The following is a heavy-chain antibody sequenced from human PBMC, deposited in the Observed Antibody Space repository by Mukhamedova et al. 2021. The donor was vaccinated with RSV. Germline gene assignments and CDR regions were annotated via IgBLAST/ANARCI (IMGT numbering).Heavy chain of an antibody. J-gene: IGHJ3*02. Sequence: VSAILGNGAGTYYAESVKGRFTISSDNSKNTLFLQMDSLREEDTAMYYCGGFVEVAEGGFDIWGQETLVTVSS. D-gene: IGHD2-21*01. V-gene: IGHV3-23*01. CDR2: ILGNGAGT. CDR3: GGFVEVAEGGFDI.